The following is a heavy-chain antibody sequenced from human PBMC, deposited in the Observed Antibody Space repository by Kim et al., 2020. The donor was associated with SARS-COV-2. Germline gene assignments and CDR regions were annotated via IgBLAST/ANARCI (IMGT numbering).Heavy chain of an antibody. D-gene: IGHD6-19*01. CDR2: ISGDGGCT. J-gene: IGHJ6*03. CDR3: AKDMVEALYSSGWYYYYYYMDV. CDR1: GFTFDDYA. Sequence: GGSLRLSCAASGFTFDDYAMHWVRQAPGKGLEWVSLISGDGGCTYYADSVKGRFTISRDNSKNSLYLQMNRLRTEDTALYYCAKDMVEALYSSGWYYYYYYMDVWGKGTTVTVSS. V-gene: IGHV3-43*02.